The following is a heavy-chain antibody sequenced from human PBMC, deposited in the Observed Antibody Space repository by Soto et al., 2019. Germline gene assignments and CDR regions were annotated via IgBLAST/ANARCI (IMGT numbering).Heavy chain of an antibody. D-gene: IGHD1-20*01. Sequence: QVQLLQSGAEVKKPGSSVKVSCKVSGGAFNNYALNWVRHGPGQGLEWLGGFILLNNTSNYSLKFLGRATWTAGISSTTAYMELNRLTPDDTATYYCTSWSNWNPLYYDGLDVWGQGTTVTVSS. CDR2: FILLNNTS. V-gene: IGHV1-69*06. J-gene: IGHJ6*02. CDR3: TSWSNWNPLYYDGLDV. CDR1: GGAFNNYA.